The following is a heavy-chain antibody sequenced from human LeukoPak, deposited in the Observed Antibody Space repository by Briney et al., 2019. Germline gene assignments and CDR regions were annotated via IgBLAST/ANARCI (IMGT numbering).Heavy chain of an antibody. V-gene: IGHV4-39*07. D-gene: IGHD6-13*01. CDR2: IYYSGST. J-gene: IGHJ4*02. Sequence: SETLSLTCTVSGVSISSSSYYWGWIRQPPGKGLEWIESIYYSGSTYYNPSLKSRVTISVDTSKNQFSLKLSSVTAADTAVYYCAKDRGSSWYFDYWGQGTLVTVSS. CDR3: AKDRGSSWYFDY. CDR1: GVSISSSSYY.